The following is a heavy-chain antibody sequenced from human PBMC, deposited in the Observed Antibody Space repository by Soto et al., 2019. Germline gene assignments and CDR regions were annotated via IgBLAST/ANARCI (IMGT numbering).Heavy chain of an antibody. V-gene: IGHV3-30*03. CDR2: ISYDGSNK. D-gene: IGHD3-10*01. Sequence: PGGSLRLSCAASGFTFSSYGMHWVRQAPGKGLEWVAVISYDGSNKYYADSVKGRFTISRDNYKNTLYLQMNSLRAKDTAVYYCSRAMVRGVMGYMDVWDKRTTGTGSS. CDR1: GFTFSSYG. CDR3: SRAMVRGVMGYMDV. J-gene: IGHJ6*03.